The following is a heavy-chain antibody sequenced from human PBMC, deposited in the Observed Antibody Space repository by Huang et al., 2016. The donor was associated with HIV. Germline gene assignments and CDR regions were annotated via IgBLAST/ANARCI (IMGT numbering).Heavy chain of an antibody. CDR1: GLIFTHYA. V-gene: IGHV3-30*09. CDR3: ATDEQMGVIVTKAFDI. CDR2: ISFDGSRE. J-gene: IGHJ3*02. Sequence: QGQLLESGGGVVQPGKSLRISCAASGLIFTHYALHWVRQDPGKGLECVAMISFDGSREYYGYSLKGRFVISRDNSKNTVYLQMNILTADDTAVYYCATDEQMGVIVTKAFDIWCQGTLVTVSS. D-gene: IGHD3-16*02.